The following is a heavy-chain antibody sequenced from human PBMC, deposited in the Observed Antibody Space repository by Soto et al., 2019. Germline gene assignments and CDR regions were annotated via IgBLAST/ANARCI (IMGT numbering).Heavy chain of an antibody. Sequence: SETLSLTCTVSGGSISSSSYYWGWIRQPPGKGLEWIGSIYYSGSTYYNPSLKSRVTISVDTSKNQFSLKLSSVTAADTAVYYCARQEAEENTDYYYYGMDVWGQGTRSQSP. V-gene: IGHV4-39*01. CDR3: ARQEAEENTDYYYYGMDV. J-gene: IGHJ6*02. CDR1: GGSISSSSYY. CDR2: IYYSGST. D-gene: IGHD5-18*01.